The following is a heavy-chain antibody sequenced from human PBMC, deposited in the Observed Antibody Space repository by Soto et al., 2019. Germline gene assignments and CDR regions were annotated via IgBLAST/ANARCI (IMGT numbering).Heavy chain of an antibody. CDR1: GGTFNNYV. D-gene: IGHD2-21*02. V-gene: IGHV1-69*13. J-gene: IGHJ5*02. CDR3: ATSXRRHCRGDTCYENWFDP. Sequence: SVKVSCKASGGTFNNYVITWARQAPGQGLEWMGGIIPLFGTANYAQRFQGRLAITADESTNTAYMELNTLKSEDTAVYYCATSXRRHCRGDTCYENWFDPWGQGTLVTVSS. CDR2: IIPLFGTA.